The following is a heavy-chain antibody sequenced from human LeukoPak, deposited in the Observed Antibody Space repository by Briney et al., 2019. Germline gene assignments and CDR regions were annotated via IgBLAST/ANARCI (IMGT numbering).Heavy chain of an antibody. CDR2: IKSKTDGGTT. D-gene: IGHD6-13*01. Sequence: GGSLRLSCAASGFTFSNAWMSWVRQAPGKGLEWVGRIKSKTDGGTTDYAAPVKGRFTISRDDSKNTLYLQMNSLRTEDTAVYYCTTDREYSSSPLKFDYWGQGTLVTVSS. V-gene: IGHV3-15*01. J-gene: IGHJ4*02. CDR3: TTDREYSSSPLKFDY. CDR1: GFTFSNAW.